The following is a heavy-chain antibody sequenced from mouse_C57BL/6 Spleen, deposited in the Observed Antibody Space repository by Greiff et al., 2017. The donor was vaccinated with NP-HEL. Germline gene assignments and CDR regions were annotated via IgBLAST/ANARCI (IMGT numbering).Heavy chain of an antibody. V-gene: IGHV14-3*01. J-gene: IGHJ4*01. CDR2: IDPANGNT. D-gene: IGHD1-1*01. CDR3: ARVTTVVPHYYAMDY. CDR1: GFNIKNTY. Sequence: EVQLQQSVAELVRPGASVKLSCTASGFNIKNTYMHWVKQRPEQGLEWIGRIDPANGNTKYAPKFQGKATITADTPSNTAYLQLSSLTSKDTAIYYCARVTTVVPHYYAMDYWGQGTSVTVSS.